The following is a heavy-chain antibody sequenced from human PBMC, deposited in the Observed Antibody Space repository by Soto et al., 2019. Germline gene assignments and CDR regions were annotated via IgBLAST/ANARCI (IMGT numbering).Heavy chain of an antibody. Sequence: GGSLRLSCAASGFTFSSYGMHWVRQAPGKGLEWVAVISYDGSNKYYADSVKGRFTISRDNSKNTLYLQMNSLRAEDTAVYYCAKVFSSSWIGWFDPWGQGTLVTVSS. J-gene: IGHJ5*02. CDR2: ISYDGSNK. V-gene: IGHV3-30*18. CDR1: GFTFSSYG. D-gene: IGHD6-13*01. CDR3: AKVFSSSWIGWFDP.